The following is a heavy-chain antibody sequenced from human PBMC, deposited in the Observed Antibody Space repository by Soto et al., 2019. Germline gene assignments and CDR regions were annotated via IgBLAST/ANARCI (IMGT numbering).Heavy chain of an antibody. J-gene: IGHJ5*02. Sequence: QVQLVQSGAEVKKPGASVKVSCKASGYTFTSYDINWVRQATGQGLEYLGWMNPNSGNTAYVQKFQGRVPMTWDTSTTTAYMELSSLRSEDTAVYFCARRIKSGAYSRWFDPGGQGTLVTVSS. CDR3: ARRIKSGAYSRWFDP. V-gene: IGHV1-8*01. D-gene: IGHD4-17*01. CDR2: MNPNSGNT. CDR1: GYTFTSYD.